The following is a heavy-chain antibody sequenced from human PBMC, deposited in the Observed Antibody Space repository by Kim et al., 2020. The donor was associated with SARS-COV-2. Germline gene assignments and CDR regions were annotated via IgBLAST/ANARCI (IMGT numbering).Heavy chain of an antibody. D-gene: IGHD1-26*01. CDR3: ARGGWVRAEQYYFDY. J-gene: IGHJ4*02. CDR2: ISSSSSYI. V-gene: IGHV3-21*01. Sequence: GGSLRLSCAASGFTFSSYSMNWVRQAPGKGLEWVSSISSSSSYIYYADSVKGRFTISRDNAKNSLYLQMNSLGAEDTAVYYCARGGWVRAEQYYFDYWGQGTLVTVSS. CDR1: GFTFSSYS.